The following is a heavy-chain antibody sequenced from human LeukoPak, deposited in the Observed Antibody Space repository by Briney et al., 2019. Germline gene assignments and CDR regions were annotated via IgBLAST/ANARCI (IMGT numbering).Heavy chain of an antibody. CDR2: INPNSGGT. D-gene: IGHD6-19*01. J-gene: IGHJ4*02. Sequence: ASVKVSCKASGYTFTGYYMHWVRQAPGQGLEWMGWINPNSGGTNYAQKFQGRVTMTRDTSISTAYMELSRLRSDDTAVYYCARAALGGWGSLDYWGQGTLVTVSS. CDR1: GYTFTGYY. CDR3: ARAALGGWGSLDY. V-gene: IGHV1-2*02.